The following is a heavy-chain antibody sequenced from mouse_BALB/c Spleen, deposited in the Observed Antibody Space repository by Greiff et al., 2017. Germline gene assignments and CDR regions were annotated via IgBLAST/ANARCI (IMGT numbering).Heavy chain of an antibody. CDR3: ARWLLRYWYFEV. CDR2: ISYSGST. Sequence: EVKLMESGPSLVKPSQTLSLTCSVTGDSITSGYWNWIRKFPGNKLEYMGYISYSGSTYYNPSLKSRISITRDTSKNQYYLQLNSVTTEDTATYYCARWLLRYWYFEVWGAGTTVTVSS. J-gene: IGHJ1*01. V-gene: IGHV3-8*02. CDR1: GDSITSGY. D-gene: IGHD2-3*01.